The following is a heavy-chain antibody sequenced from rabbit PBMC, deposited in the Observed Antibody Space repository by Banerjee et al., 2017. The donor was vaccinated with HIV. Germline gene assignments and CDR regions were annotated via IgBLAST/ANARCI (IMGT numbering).Heavy chain of an antibody. CDR1: GFSFSTYG. J-gene: IGHJ4*01. D-gene: IGHD6-1*01. CDR3: ARGYAGYAGYGYATNGL. Sequence: QEQLEESGGDLVKPGASLTLTCTASGFSFSTYGIRWVRQAPGKGLEWIACIYAGSSGSTYYASWAKGRFTISKTSSTTVTLQMTSLTAADTATYFCARGYAGYAGYGYATNGLWGPGTLVTVS. V-gene: IGHV1S45*01. CDR2: IYAGSSGST.